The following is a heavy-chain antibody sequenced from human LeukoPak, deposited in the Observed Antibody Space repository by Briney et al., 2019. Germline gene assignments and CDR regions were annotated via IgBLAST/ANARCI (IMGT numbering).Heavy chain of an antibody. J-gene: IGHJ4*02. V-gene: IGHV4-30-4*01. CDR1: GGSISSGDYY. D-gene: IGHD3-9*01. CDR2: IYYSGST. CDR3: ARRYYDILTGYPYYFDY. Sequence: PSETLSLTCTVSGGSISSGDYYWSWIPQPPGKGLEWIGYIYYSGSTYYNPSLKSRFTISVDTSKNQFSLKLSSVTAADTAVYYCARRYYDILTGYPYYFDYWGQGTLVTVSS.